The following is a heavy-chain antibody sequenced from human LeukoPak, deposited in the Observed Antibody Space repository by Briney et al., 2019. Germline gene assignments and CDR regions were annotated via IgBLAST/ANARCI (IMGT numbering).Heavy chain of an antibody. CDR1: GFTFSDFW. D-gene: IGHD6-25*01. CDR3: ARGGYSGSYYRFS. V-gene: IGHV3-74*01. CDR2: TSKDGSDT. J-gene: IGHJ4*02. Sequence: PWGSLRLSCVASGFTFSDFWMHWVRQAPGKGPEWLSRTSKDGSDTFYADAAKGRFTTSRDNAKNTVYLQVTNVRPEDTALYHCARGGYSGSYYRFSWGQGTLVTVAS.